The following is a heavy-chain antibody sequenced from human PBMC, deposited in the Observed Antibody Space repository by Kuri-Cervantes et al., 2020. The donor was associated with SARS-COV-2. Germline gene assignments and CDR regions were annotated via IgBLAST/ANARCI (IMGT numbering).Heavy chain of an antibody. V-gene: IGHV3-43D*03. J-gene: IGHJ4*02. CDR2: ITWDGGST. D-gene: IGHD3-10*02. Sequence: GGSLRLSCAASGFTLDDYGMYWVRQTPGKGLEWVCCITWDGGSTFCADSVKGRFTISRDSSKNSLFLQMNSLRVEDTALYYCTKVFGVGSNINYFDYWGRGIVVTVSS. CDR1: GFTLDDYG. CDR3: TKVFGVGSNINYFDY.